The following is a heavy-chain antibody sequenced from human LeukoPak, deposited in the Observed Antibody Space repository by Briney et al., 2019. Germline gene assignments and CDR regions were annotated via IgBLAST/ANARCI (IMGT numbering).Heavy chain of an antibody. CDR3: GRQKGYIVRGVKGPNVNWFDP. J-gene: IGHJ5*02. CDR1: TCSICCYY. Sequence: SETLSLNSSGSTCSICCYYWGWRPPPPGQGLEWMDYIYYGGSTNSHHSLKSRVTISVDTSKNQFSVKLISVTGAASAVYYCGRQKGYIVRGVKGPNVNWFDPRGQGALVTVSS. CDR2: IYYGGST. V-gene: IGHV4-59*01. D-gene: IGHD3-10*01.